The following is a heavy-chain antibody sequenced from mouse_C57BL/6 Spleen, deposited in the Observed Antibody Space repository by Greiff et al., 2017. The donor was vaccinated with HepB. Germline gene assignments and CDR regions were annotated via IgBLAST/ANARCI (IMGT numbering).Heavy chain of an antibody. J-gene: IGHJ2*01. Sequence: EVQLQQSGAELVRPGASVKLSCTASGFNIKDDYMHWVKQRPEQGLEWIGWIDPENGDTEYASKFQGKATITADTSSNTAYLQLSSLTSEDTAVYYWTTFYYGSSVYWGQGTTLTVSS. D-gene: IGHD1-1*01. CDR3: TTFYYGSSVY. CDR2: IDPENGDT. V-gene: IGHV14-4*01. CDR1: GFNIKDDY.